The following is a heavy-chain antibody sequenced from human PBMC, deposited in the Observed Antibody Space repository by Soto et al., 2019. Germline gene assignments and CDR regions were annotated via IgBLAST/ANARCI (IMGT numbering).Heavy chain of an antibody. CDR2: INAGNGNT. V-gene: IGHV1-3*01. D-gene: IGHD2-15*01. CDR1: GYTFTSYA. Sequence: ASVKVSCKASGYTFTSYAMHWVRQAPGQRLGWMGWINAGNGNTKYSQKFQGRVTITRDTSASTAYMELSSLRSEDTAVYYCARAPRPIVVVVAATVFDYWGQGTLVTVSS. J-gene: IGHJ4*02. CDR3: ARAPRPIVVVVAATVFDY.